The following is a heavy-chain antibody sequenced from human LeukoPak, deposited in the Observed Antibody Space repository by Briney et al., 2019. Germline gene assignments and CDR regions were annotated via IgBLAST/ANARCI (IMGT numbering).Heavy chain of an antibody. D-gene: IGHD5-18*01. CDR3: ARGRQLWFFDY. CDR2: ITNSGNSK. CDR1: EFTFSSYS. Sequence: PGGSLRLSCAASEFTFSSYSMNWVRQAPGKGLEWVSYITNSGNSKSYADSVKGRFTISRDNTKNSLYLQMNGLRAEDTAVYYCARGRQLWFFDYWGQGTLVTVSS. J-gene: IGHJ4*02. V-gene: IGHV3-48*01.